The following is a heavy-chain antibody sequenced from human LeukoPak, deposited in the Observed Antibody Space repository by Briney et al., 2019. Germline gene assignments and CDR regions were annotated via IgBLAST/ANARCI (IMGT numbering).Heavy chain of an antibody. D-gene: IGHD6-19*01. CDR1: GFTFSSYA. V-gene: IGHV3-30-3*01. Sequence: GGSLRLSCAASGFTFSSYAMHWVRQAPGKGLEWVAVISYDGSNKYYADSVKGRFTISRDNSKNTLYLQMNSLRAEDTAVYYCANVVGSLWPVQYYFDYWGQGTLVTVSS. CDR2: ISYDGSNK. CDR3: ANVVGSLWPVQYYFDY. J-gene: IGHJ4*02.